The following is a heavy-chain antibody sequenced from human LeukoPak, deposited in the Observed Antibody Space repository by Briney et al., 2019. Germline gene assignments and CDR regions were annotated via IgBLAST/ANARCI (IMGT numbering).Heavy chain of an antibody. J-gene: IGHJ4*02. D-gene: IGHD2-15*01. CDR3: ARAVVVAVTPDYFDY. Sequence: GASVKVSCKASGGTFSSYAISWVRQAPGQGLEWMGGTIPIFGTANYAQKFQGRVTITADESTSTAYMELSSLRSEDTAVYYCARAVVVAVTPDYFDYWGQGTLVTVSS. CDR1: GGTFSSYA. V-gene: IGHV1-69*13. CDR2: TIPIFGTA.